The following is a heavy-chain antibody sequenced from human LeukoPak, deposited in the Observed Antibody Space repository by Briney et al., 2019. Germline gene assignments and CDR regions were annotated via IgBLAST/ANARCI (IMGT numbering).Heavy chain of an antibody. J-gene: IGHJ4*02. Sequence: GGSLRLSCAASGFTFSSYAMHWVRQAPGKGLEWVAVISYDGSNKYYADSVKGRFTISRDNSKNTLYLQMNSLRAEDTAIYYCARVSGAAAATGGYFDYWGQGTLVTVSS. D-gene: IGHD6-13*01. CDR2: ISYDGSNK. CDR3: ARVSGAAAATGGYFDY. CDR1: GFTFSSYA. V-gene: IGHV3-30-3*01.